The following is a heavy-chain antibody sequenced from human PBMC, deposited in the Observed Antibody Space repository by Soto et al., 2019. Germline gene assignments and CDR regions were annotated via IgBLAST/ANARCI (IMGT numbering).Heavy chain of an antibody. J-gene: IGHJ5*02. Sequence: QLQLQESGSGLVKPSQTLSLTCAVSGGSISSGDYSWSWIRQPPGKGLEWIGYIYHSGSTYYNPSLKSRVTISVGRSKNQFSLKLSSVTAADTAVYYCARWWMYAPRFDPLGQGTLVTVSS. CDR2: IYHSGST. D-gene: IGHD2-8*01. V-gene: IGHV4-30-2*01. CDR3: ARWWMYAPRFDP. CDR1: GGSISSGDYS.